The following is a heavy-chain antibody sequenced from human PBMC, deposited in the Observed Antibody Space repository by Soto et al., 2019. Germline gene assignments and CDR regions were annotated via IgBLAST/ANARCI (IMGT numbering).Heavy chain of an antibody. CDR1: GGSFSSYS. V-gene: IGHV1-3*01. CDR3: SAKGMFTCYYDLDH. Sequence: ASVKVSCKASGGSFSSYSIIWLRQVPGQRLEGMGWINARNGNTKYSQKFQGRDTITRDTSASTAYMELSSLRSEDTAVYYCSAKGMFTCYYDLDHWGQGTLVTVSS. D-gene: IGHD3-9*01. CDR2: INARNGNT. J-gene: IGHJ4*02.